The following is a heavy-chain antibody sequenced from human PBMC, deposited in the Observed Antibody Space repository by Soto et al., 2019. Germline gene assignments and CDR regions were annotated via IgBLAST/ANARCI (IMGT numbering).Heavy chain of an antibody. V-gene: IGHV3-21*01. Sequence: GGSLRLSCAASGFTFSSYSMNWVRQAPGKGLEWVSSISSSSSYIYYADSVKGRFTISRDNAKNSLYLQMNSLRAEDTAVYYCARARSSYGDYFPVGVWGQGTLVTVSS. J-gene: IGHJ4*02. CDR3: ARARSSYGDYFPVGV. CDR2: ISSSSSYI. CDR1: GFTFSSYS. D-gene: IGHD4-17*01.